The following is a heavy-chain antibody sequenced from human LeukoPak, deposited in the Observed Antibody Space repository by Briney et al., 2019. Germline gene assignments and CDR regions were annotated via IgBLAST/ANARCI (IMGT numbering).Heavy chain of an antibody. D-gene: IGHD3-10*01. Sequence: PGGSLRLSCAASGFTFSSYAMHWVRQAPGKGLEWVAVISYDGSNKYYADSVKGRFTISRDNSKNTLYLQMNSLRAEDTAVYYCAKGLDNYGSGSSDWGQGTLVTVSS. J-gene: IGHJ4*02. CDR2: ISYDGSNK. V-gene: IGHV3-30*04. CDR3: AKGLDNYGSGSSD. CDR1: GFTFSSYA.